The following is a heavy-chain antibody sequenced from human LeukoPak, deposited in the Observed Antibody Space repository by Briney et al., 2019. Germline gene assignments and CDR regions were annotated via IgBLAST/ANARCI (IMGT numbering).Heavy chain of an antibody. CDR2: IIPIFGTA. J-gene: IGHJ4*02. CDR1: GGTFSSYA. CDR3: ARGGWQIDFDY. Sequence: SVKVSCKASGGTFSSYAISWVRQAPGQGLEWMGGIIPIFGTANYAQELQGRVTITADESTSTAYMELSSLRSEDTAVYYCARGGWQIDFDYWGQGTLVTVSS. D-gene: IGHD6-19*01. V-gene: IGHV1-69*13.